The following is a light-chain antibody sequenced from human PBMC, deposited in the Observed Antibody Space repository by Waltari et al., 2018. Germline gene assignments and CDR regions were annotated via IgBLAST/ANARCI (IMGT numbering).Light chain of an antibody. CDR3: YSYTTSSTWV. J-gene: IGLJ3*02. V-gene: IGLV2-14*01. CDR1: GSDVGAYNY. Sequence: QSAPTQPPSVSGSPGQSVTISCTGTGSDVGAYNYVSWFQQHPGKAPKLMIYGVSVRPSWVSDRFSGSKSGSTASLTISGLQAEDEAHYYCYSYTTSSTWVFGGGTRLTVL. CDR2: GVS.